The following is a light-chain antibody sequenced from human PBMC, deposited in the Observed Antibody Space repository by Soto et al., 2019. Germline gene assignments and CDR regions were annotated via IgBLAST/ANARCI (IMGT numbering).Light chain of an antibody. CDR2: GAS. V-gene: IGKV3-15*01. J-gene: IGKJ5*01. Sequence: EIVMTQSPATLSVSPGERATLSCRASQSVSSNLAWYQQKPGQAPRLLIYGASTRATGIPARFSGSGSATEFTLTISSLQSDDFALYYCQQYNNWPSITFGQGTRLEIK. CDR1: QSVSSN. CDR3: QQYNNWPSIT.